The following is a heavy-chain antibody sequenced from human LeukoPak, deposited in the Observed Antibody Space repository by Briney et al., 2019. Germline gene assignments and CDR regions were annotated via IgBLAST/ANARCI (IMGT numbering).Heavy chain of an antibody. J-gene: IGHJ4*02. CDR2: IIPTLGIA. CDR3: ARGVRGYSYGSFFDY. Sequence: SVKVSCKASGGTFSSYAISWVRQASGQGLEWMGRIIPTLGIANYAQKFQGRVTITADKSTSTAYMELSSLRSEDTAVYYCARGVRGYSYGSFFDYWGQGTLVTVSS. CDR1: GGTFSSYA. V-gene: IGHV1-69*04. D-gene: IGHD5-18*01.